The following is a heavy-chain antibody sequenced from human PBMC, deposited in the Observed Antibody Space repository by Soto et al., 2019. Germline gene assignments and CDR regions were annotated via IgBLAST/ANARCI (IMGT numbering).Heavy chain of an antibody. CDR2: INHSGST. CDR1: GGSFSGYY. J-gene: IGHJ5*02. D-gene: IGHD3-3*01. CDR3: AIRGRLEWLFPRLDWFDP. V-gene: IGHV4-34*01. Sequence: QVQLQQWGAGLLKPSETLSLTCAVYGGSFSGYYWSWIRQPPGKGLEWIGEINHSGSTNYNPSLKSQVTISVDTAKHQFSLKLSSVTAADTAVYYCAIRGRLEWLFPRLDWFDPWGQRTLVTVSS.